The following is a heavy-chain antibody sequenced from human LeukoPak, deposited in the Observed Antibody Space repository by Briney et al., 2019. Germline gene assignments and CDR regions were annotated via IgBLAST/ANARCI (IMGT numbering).Heavy chain of an antibody. V-gene: IGHV4-61*02. CDR1: GASTSSGLYY. J-gene: IGHJ4*02. D-gene: IGHD1-26*01. CDR3: ASDSGSYWS. CDR2: IYNSGST. Sequence: PSQTLSLTCTVSGASTSSGLYYWNWFRQPAGKGLEYIGRIYNSGSTNYNPSLKSRVTMSVDTSKNQFSLKLSSVTAADTAVYYCASDSGSYWSWGQGTLVTVSS.